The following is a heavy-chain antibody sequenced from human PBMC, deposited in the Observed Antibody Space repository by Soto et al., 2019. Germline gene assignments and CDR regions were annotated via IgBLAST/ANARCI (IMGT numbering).Heavy chain of an antibody. V-gene: IGHV3-30*18. CDR3: AKDFEGVVVVAATLDFDY. J-gene: IGHJ4*02. CDR2: ISYDGSNK. D-gene: IGHD2-15*01. CDR1: GFTFSSYG. Sequence: GGSLRLSCAASGFTFSSYGMHWVRQAPGKGLEWVAVISYDGSNKYYADSVKGRFTISRDNSKNTLYLQMNSLRAEDTAVYYCAKDFEGVVVVAATLDFDYWGQGTLVTVSS.